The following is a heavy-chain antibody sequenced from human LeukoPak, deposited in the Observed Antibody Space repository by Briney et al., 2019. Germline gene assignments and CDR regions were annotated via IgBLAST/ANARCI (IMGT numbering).Heavy chain of an antibody. D-gene: IGHD3-22*01. V-gene: IGHV1-69*05. J-gene: IGHJ4*02. CDR1: GYTFTSYY. CDR3: VNYYDSSEGFDY. CDR2: IIPIFGTA. Sequence: SVKVSCKASGYTFTSYYMHWVRQAPGQGLEWMGGIIPIFGTANYAQKFQGRVTITTDESTSTAYMELSSLRSEDTAVYYCVNYYDSSEGFDYWGQGTLVTVSS.